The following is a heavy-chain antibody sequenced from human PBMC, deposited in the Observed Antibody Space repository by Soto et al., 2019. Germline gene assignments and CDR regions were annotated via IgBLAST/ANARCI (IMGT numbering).Heavy chain of an antibody. Sequence: SETLSLTCAVAGGSISSSNLLSWVRKTPGKGLEWIGEIYHSGSTNYNPSLKSRVTISVDKSKNQFSLKLSSVTAADTAVYYCASWYSSSWSAYYYYGMDVWGQGTTVTVSS. V-gene: IGHV4-4*02. CDR3: ASWYSSSWSAYYYYGMDV. CDR1: GGSISSSNL. D-gene: IGHD6-13*01. J-gene: IGHJ6*02. CDR2: IYHSGST.